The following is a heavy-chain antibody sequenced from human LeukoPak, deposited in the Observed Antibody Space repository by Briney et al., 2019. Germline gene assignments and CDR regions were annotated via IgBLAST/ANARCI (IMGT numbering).Heavy chain of an antibody. CDR2: MNPNIGNT. CDR1: GYTFTNYN. J-gene: IGHJ4*02. D-gene: IGHD2-2*01. Sequence: ASVRVSCKASGYTFTNYNINWVRQATGQGLEWMGLMNPNIGNTGYAQKFQGRVTITRNTSISTAYMELSSLRSEDTAVYYCARGRCVGSTSCYYFDYWGQGTLVTVSS. V-gene: IGHV1-8*03. CDR3: ARGRCVGSTSCYYFDY.